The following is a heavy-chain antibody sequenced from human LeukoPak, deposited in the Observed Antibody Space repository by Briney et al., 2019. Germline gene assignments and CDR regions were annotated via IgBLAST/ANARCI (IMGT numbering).Heavy chain of an antibody. CDR2: IWYGGSNK. CDR1: GFTFSSYG. CDR3: AKSYSSSGYFDL. V-gene: IGHV3-33*03. D-gene: IGHD6-6*01. J-gene: IGHJ2*01. Sequence: GGSLRLSCAAFGFTFSSYGMHWVRQAPGKGLEWVAVIWYGGSNKYYADSVKGRFTISRDNSKNTLYLQMNSLRAEDTAVYYCAKSYSSSGYFDLWGRGTLVTVSS.